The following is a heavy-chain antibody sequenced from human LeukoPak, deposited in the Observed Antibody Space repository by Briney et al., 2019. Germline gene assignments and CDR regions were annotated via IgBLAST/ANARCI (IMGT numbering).Heavy chain of an antibody. V-gene: IGHV3-30-3*01. CDR3: ARDSGTYCSSTSCYVPDDY. D-gene: IGHD2-2*01. Sequence: GRSLRLSCAASGFTFSSYAMHWVRQAPGKGLEWVAVISYDGSNKYYADSVKGRFTISRDNSKNTLYLQTNSLRAEDTAVYYCARDSGTYCSSTSCYVPDDYWGQGTLVTVSS. J-gene: IGHJ4*02. CDR2: ISYDGSNK. CDR1: GFTFSSYA.